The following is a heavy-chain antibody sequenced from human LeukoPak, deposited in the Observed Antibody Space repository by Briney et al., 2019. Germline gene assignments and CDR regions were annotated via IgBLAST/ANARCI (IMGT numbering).Heavy chain of an antibody. Sequence: GGSLRLSCTASGFTVGNNYMNWSRQAPGKGLEWVSLIYSGGSTYYADSVKGRFTISRDNSKNTLYLQMSSLRVEDTAVYYCARDPPGIAASVSGGWGQGTLVTVSS. V-gene: IGHV3-53*01. CDR3: ARDPPGIAASVSGG. CDR1: GFTVGNNY. CDR2: IYSGGST. D-gene: IGHD6-13*01. J-gene: IGHJ1*01.